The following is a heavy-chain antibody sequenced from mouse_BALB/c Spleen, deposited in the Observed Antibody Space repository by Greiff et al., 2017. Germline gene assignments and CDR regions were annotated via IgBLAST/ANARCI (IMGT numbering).Heavy chain of an antibody. V-gene: IGHV1-67*01. CDR3: ARGYGNNAMDY. CDR1: GYTFTDYA. CDR2: ISTYYGNT. Sequence: QVQLKQSGPELVRPGVSVKISCKGSGYTFTDYAMHWVKQSHAKSLELIGVISTYYGNTNYNQKFKGKATMTVDNSSSTAYMELARLTSEDSAIYDCARGYGNNAMDYWGQGTSVTVSA. D-gene: IGHD2-1*01. J-gene: IGHJ4*01.